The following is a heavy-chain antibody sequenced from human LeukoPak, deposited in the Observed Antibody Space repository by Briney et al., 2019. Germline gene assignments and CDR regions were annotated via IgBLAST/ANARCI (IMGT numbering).Heavy chain of an antibody. J-gene: IGHJ4*02. CDR3: AKGYSSGWYSHFDY. Sequence: GGSLRLSCAASGFTFSSYAMSWVRQAPGKGLEWVSTISGNGDYTYYADSVKGRFTISRDNSKNTLYLQMNSLRADDTAVYYCAKGYSSGWYSHFDYWGQGTLVTVSS. CDR1: GFTFSSYA. V-gene: IGHV3-23*01. D-gene: IGHD6-19*01. CDR2: ISGNGDYT.